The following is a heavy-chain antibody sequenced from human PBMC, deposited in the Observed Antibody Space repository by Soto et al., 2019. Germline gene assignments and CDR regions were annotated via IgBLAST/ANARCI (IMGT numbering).Heavy chain of an antibody. J-gene: IGHJ4*02. CDR2: INPNSGGT. D-gene: IGHD6-13*01. V-gene: IGHV1-2*02. CDR3: ARDSYSSSWVDY. CDR1: GYTFTGYY. Sequence: GASVKVSGKAYGYTFTGYYMHWVGQAPGEGREGMGWINPNSGGTNYEQKFQGRVTMTRDTSISKAYMELSRLRSDDTAVYYCARDSYSSSWVDYWGQGTMVTVSS.